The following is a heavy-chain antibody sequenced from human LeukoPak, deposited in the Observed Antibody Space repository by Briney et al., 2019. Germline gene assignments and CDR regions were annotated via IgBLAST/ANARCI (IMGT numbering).Heavy chain of an antibody. J-gene: IGHJ6*03. CDR3: ARDGLYDYGGIGDYYYYYMDV. CDR1: GGSISSGSYY. Sequence: TSQTLSLTRTVSGGSISSGSYYWSWIRQPAGKGLEWIGRIYTSGSTNYNPSLKSRVTISVDTSKNQFSLKLSSVTAADTAVYYCARDGLYDYGGIGDYYYYYMDVWGKGTTVTVSS. V-gene: IGHV4-61*02. D-gene: IGHD4-23*01. CDR2: IYTSGST.